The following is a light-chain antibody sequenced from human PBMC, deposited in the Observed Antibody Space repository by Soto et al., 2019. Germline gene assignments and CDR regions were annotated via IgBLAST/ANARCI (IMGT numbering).Light chain of an antibody. Sequence: QSALTQPASVSGSPGQSITISCTGTSSDVGGYNHVSWYQQHPGKAPKLMIYDVTDRPSGVSNRFSASNSGNTAPLAISGLQAEEEDDYYCSSYSGTSTLIFGGGTKVTVL. V-gene: IGLV2-14*03. CDR2: DVT. CDR3: SSYSGTSTLI. CDR1: SSDVGGYNH. J-gene: IGLJ2*01.